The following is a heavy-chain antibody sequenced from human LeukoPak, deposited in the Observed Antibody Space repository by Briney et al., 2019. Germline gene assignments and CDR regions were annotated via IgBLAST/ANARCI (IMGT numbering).Heavy chain of an antibody. Sequence: ASVKVSCKASGYTFTSYDISWVRQAPGQGLEWMGGIIPIFGTANYAQKFQGRVTITADKSTSTAYMELSSLRSEDTAVYYCARAPVSSTTPFDPWGQGTLVTVSS. CDR1: GYTFTSYD. D-gene: IGHD3-16*02. J-gene: IGHJ5*02. CDR3: ARAPVSSTTPFDP. CDR2: IIPIFGTA. V-gene: IGHV1-69*06.